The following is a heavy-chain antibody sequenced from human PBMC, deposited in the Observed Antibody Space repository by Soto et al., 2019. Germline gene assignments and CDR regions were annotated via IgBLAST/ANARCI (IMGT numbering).Heavy chain of an antibody. CDR2: MNPNNGNA. V-gene: IGHV1-8*01. CDR1: GFTFITYD. D-gene: IGHD6-25*01. CDR3: ARRKERSGPYYLDL. J-gene: IGHJ4*02. Sequence: QVQLLQSGAEVKKPGASVKVSCKASGFTFITYDFSWARQAAGQGLEWMGWMNPNNGNAGFAQKFRGRINMTRNTSISTAYLELSSLRSDDSAVYFCARRKERSGPYYLDLWGQGTQVTVSS.